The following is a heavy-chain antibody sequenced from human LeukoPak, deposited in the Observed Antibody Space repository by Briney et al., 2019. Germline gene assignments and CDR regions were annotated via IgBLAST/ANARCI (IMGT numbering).Heavy chain of an antibody. D-gene: IGHD3-22*01. CDR1: GFTFSDYY. Sequence: GGSLRLSCAASGFTFSDYYMSWIRQAPGKGLEWVSAISGSGGSTYYADSVKGRFTISKDNSKNTLYLQMNSLRAEDTAVYYCARGLNYGGSGYYLDSWGPGTLVTVSS. CDR2: ISGSGGST. J-gene: IGHJ4*02. CDR3: ARGLNYGGSGYYLDS. V-gene: IGHV3-23*01.